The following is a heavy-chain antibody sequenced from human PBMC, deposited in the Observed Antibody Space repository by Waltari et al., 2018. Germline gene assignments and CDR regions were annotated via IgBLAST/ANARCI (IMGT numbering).Heavy chain of an antibody. D-gene: IGHD3-3*01. CDR1: GGSISSYY. CDR3: ARDRPTYYDFWSGLGYYYYYMDV. CDR2: IYTMRCP. V-gene: IGHV4-4*07. J-gene: IGHJ6*03. Sequence: QVQLQESGPGLVKPSETLSLTCTVSGGSISSYYWSWIRQPAGKGLEWIGRIYTMRCPNCNPSLKSRVTISVDPSKHQFALKLSSVTAADTAVYYCARDRPTYYDFWSGLGYYYYYMDVWGKGTTVTVSS.